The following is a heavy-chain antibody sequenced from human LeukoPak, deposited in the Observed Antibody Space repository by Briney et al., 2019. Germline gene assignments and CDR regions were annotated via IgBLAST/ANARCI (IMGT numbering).Heavy chain of an antibody. CDR3: ARVRVVVAATREPHFDY. Sequence: PGGSLRLSCAASGFTFSTYSINWVRQAPGKGLEWVSSISSSSSYIYYADSVKGRFTISRDNSKNTLYLQMNSLRAEDTAVYYCARVRVVVAATREPHFDYWGQGTLVTVSS. CDR1: GFTFSTYS. V-gene: IGHV3-21*04. CDR2: ISSSSSYI. D-gene: IGHD2-15*01. J-gene: IGHJ4*02.